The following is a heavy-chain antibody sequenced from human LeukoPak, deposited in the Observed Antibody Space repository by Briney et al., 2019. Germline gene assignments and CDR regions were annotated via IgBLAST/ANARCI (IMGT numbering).Heavy chain of an antibody. J-gene: IGHJ5*02. V-gene: IGHV1-18*01. D-gene: IGHD6-13*01. Sequence: ASVKVSCTASGYTFTSYGISWVRQAPGQGLEWMGWISAYNGNTNYAQKLQGRVTMTTDTSTSTAYMELRSLRSDDTAVYYCARVLLFSSSSINWFDPWGQGTLVTVSS. CDR2: ISAYNGNT. CDR3: ARVLLFSSSSINWFDP. CDR1: GYTFTSYG.